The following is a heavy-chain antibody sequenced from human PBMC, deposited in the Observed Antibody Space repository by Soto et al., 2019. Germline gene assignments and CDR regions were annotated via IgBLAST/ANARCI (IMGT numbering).Heavy chain of an antibody. Sequence: SVKVSCKASGGTFSSYAISWVRQAPGQGLEWMGGIIPIFGTANYAQKFQGRVTITADESTSTAYMELSSLRSEDTAVYYCARGPYYYDSSGYSYWDYWGQGTLVTVSS. CDR2: IIPIFGTA. CDR1: GGTFSSYA. CDR3: ARGPYYYDSSGYSYWDY. J-gene: IGHJ4*02. V-gene: IGHV1-69*13. D-gene: IGHD3-22*01.